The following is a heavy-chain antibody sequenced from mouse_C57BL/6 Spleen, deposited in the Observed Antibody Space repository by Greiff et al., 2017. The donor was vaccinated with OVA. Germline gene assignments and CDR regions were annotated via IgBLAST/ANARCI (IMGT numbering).Heavy chain of an antibody. J-gene: IGHJ1*03. CDR2: SRNKANDYTT. D-gene: IGHD2-5*01. CDR1: GFTFSDFY. V-gene: IGHV7-1*01. CDR3: ARDAYSTNWYFEG. Sequence: EVQLMESGGGLVQSGRSLRLSCATSGFTFSDFYMEWVRQAPGKGLAWIAASRNKANDYTTEYNASVKGRFIVSRDTAQRILYLQMNALKAEDTAIYYCARDAYSTNWYFEGWGTGTTVTVSS.